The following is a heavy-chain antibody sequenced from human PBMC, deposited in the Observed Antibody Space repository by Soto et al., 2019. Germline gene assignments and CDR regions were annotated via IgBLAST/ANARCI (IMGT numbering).Heavy chain of an antibody. CDR2: INPNSGAT. Sequence: ASVKVSCKASGYTFTGYYVHWVRQAPGQGLEWVGWINPNSGATTYAQKFLGRVTMTRDTSIITAHMELSSLTSDDTAMYYCARDMVSTIGDFDYWGQGTLVTVSS. CDR3: ARDMVSTIGDFDY. V-gene: IGHV1-2*02. J-gene: IGHJ4*02. D-gene: IGHD3-16*01. CDR1: GYTFTGYY.